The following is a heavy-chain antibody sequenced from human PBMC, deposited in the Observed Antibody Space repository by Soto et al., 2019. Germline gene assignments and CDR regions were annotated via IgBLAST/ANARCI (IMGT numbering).Heavy chain of an antibody. Sequence: SETLSLTCTVSGGSISSYYWSWIRQPPGKGLEWIGYIYYSGSTNYNPSLQSRVTISVDTSKNQFSLKLSSVTAADTAVYYCARSGYSYGYNRGAFDIWGQGTMVTVSS. CDR3: ARSGYSYGYNRGAFDI. CDR2: IYYSGST. J-gene: IGHJ3*02. D-gene: IGHD5-18*01. V-gene: IGHV4-59*08. CDR1: GGSISSYY.